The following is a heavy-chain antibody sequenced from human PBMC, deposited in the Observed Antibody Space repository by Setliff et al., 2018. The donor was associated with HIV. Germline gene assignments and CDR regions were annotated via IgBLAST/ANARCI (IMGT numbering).Heavy chain of an antibody. CDR1: GFNIEEYA. D-gene: IGHD1-20*01. CDR3: AKHWRIESDNSDAFDI. V-gene: IGHV3-9*01. Sequence: GGSLRLSCVGSGFNIEEYAMAWVRQVPGKGLEWVSSISWNSVKIDYAYFVKCRFTISSDNAKNSLFLQENSLRTEYTAFYFCAKHWRIESDNSDAFDIWGQGTLFTVSS. CDR2: ISWNSVKI. J-gene: IGHJ3*02.